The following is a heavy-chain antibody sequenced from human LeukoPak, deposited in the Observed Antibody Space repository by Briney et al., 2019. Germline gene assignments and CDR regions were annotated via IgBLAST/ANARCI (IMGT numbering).Heavy chain of an antibody. CDR3: ARDSIHLWLRGWFDY. J-gene: IGHJ4*02. D-gene: IGHD5-18*01. V-gene: IGHV3-30-3*01. CDR1: GFTFSSYA. CDR2: ISYDGTNK. Sequence: GGSLRLSCAASGFTFSSYAMHWVRQAPGKGLEWVAVISYDGTNKYYADSVKGRFTISRDNSKNTLYLQMNSLRAEDTAVYYCARDSIHLWLRGWFDYWGQGTLVTVSS.